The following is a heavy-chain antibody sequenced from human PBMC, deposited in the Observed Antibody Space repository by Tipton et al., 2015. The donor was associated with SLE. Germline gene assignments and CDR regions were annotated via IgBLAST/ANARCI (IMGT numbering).Heavy chain of an antibody. D-gene: IGHD6-19*01. Sequence: SLRLSCDSSGFTFSCYGMHWVRRAPGKGLEWVAFILYDENNKYCADPVKGRFTISRDNSKNTLYLQMISLRAEDTAVHYCAKEITGWNNFEHWGQGTLASVSS. V-gene: IGHV3-30*02. CDR1: GFTFSCYG. CDR3: AKEITGWNNFEH. CDR2: ILYDENNK. J-gene: IGHJ4*02.